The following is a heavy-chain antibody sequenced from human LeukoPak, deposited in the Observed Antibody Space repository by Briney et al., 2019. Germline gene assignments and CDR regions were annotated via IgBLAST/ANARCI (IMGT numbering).Heavy chain of an antibody. CDR2: IIPIFGTA. J-gene: IGHJ1*01. D-gene: IGHD3-10*01. Sequence: GASVKVSCKASGGTFSSYAISWVRQAPGQGLEWMGGIIPIFGTANYAQKFQGRVTITTDESTSTAYMELSSLRSEDTAVYYCARDSPARGDPPPHWGQGTLVTVSA. CDR1: GGTFSSYA. CDR3: ARDSPARGDPPPH. V-gene: IGHV1-69*05.